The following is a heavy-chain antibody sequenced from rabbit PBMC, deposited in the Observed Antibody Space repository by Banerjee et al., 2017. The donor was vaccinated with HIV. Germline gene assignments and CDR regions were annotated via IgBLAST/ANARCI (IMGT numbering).Heavy chain of an antibody. Sequence: QSLEESGGDLVKPGASLRLTCTASGFDISSYYWICWVRQAPGKGLEWIACIYAGSGGRTHYASWAKGRFTISKTSSTTVTLQMTSLTAADTATYFCARTVDGGCNYFRLWGQGTLVTV. V-gene: IGHV1S40*01. CDR1: GFDISSYYW. J-gene: IGHJ4*01. CDR3: ARTVDGGCNYFRL. CDR2: IYAGSGGRT. D-gene: IGHD5-1*01.